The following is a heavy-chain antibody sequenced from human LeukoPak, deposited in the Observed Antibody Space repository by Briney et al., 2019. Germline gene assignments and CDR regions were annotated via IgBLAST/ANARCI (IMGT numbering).Heavy chain of an antibody. CDR2: MNPNSGNT. J-gene: IGHJ4*02. D-gene: IGHD6-19*01. V-gene: IGHV1-8*01. CDR3: ARDGDSSGDFDY. CDR1: GYTFTSYD. Sequence: ASAKVSCKASGYTFTSYDINWVRQATGQGLEWMGWMNPNSGNTGYAQKFQGRVTMTRNTSISTAYMELSSLRSEDTAVYYCARDGDSSGDFDYWGQGTLVTVSS.